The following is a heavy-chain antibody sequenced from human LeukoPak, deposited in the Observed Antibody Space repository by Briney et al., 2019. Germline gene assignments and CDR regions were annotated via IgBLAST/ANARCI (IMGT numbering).Heavy chain of an antibody. CDR2: INPNSGGT. D-gene: IGHD6-19*01. CDR1: GYTFTGYY. CDR3: ARGPRLDSSGWYYGAFDI. J-gene: IGHJ3*02. Sequence: ASVKVSCKASGYTFTGYYMHWVRQAPGQGLEWMGRINPNSGGTNYAQKFQGRVTMTRDTSISTAYMELSRLRSDDTAVCYCARGPRLDSSGWYYGAFDIWGQGTMVTVSS. V-gene: IGHV1-2*06.